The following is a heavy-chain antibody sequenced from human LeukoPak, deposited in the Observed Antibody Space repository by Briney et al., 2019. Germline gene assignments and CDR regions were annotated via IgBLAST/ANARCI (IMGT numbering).Heavy chain of an antibody. CDR1: GFTFSSYA. CDR2: ISGSGGDT. Sequence: GGSLRLSCAASGFTFSSYAMSWVRQAPGKGLEWVSAISGSGGDTHYADSVKGRFTISRDNSKNTLYLQMNSLRAEDTAVYYCAKLIGVYYYGSGSYRTFDYWGQGTLVTVSS. CDR3: AKLIGVYYYGSGSYRTFDY. D-gene: IGHD3-10*01. V-gene: IGHV3-23*01. J-gene: IGHJ4*02.